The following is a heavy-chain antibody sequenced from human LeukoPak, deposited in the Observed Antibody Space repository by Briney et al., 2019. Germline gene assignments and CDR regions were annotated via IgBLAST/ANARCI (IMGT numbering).Heavy chain of an antibody. V-gene: IGHV1-8*03. CDR2: MNPNSGNT. CDR1: GYTFISYD. Sequence: GASVKVSCKASGYTFISYDINWVRQATGQGLEWMGWMNPNSGNTGYAQKFQGRVTITRNTSISTAYMELSSLRSEDTAVYYCARGRMWWSVFSGYMDVWGKGTTVTVSS. D-gene: IGHD2-21*01. CDR3: ARGRMWWSVFSGYMDV. J-gene: IGHJ6*03.